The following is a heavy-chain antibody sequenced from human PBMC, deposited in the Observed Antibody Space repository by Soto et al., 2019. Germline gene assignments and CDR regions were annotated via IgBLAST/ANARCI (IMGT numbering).Heavy chain of an antibody. CDR2: IIPIFGTA. CDR1: GGTFSSYA. J-gene: IGHJ6*02. Sequence: ASVKVSCKASGGTFSSYAISWVRQAPGRGLEWMGGIIPIFGTANYAQKFQGRVTITADKSTSTAYMELSSLRSEDTAVYYCAREGMSGPSYYYYYGMDVWGQGTTVTVSS. V-gene: IGHV1-69*06. D-gene: IGHD3-3*01. CDR3: AREGMSGPSYYYYYGMDV.